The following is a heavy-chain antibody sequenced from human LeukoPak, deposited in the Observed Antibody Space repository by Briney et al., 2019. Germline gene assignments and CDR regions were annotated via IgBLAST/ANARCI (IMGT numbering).Heavy chain of an antibody. D-gene: IGHD3-3*01. Sequence: GGSLRLSCAASGFTFSSYSMNWVRQAPGKGLEWVSSISSSSSYIYYADSVKGRFTISRDNAKNSLYLQMNSLRAEDTAVYYCARVAFDFWSGPDYWGQGTLVTVSS. J-gene: IGHJ4*02. V-gene: IGHV3-21*01. CDR2: ISSSSSYI. CDR1: GFTFSSYS. CDR3: ARVAFDFWSGPDY.